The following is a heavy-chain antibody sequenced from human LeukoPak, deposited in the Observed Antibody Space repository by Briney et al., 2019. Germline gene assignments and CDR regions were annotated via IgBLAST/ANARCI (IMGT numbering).Heavy chain of an antibody. V-gene: IGHV3-48*01. J-gene: IGHJ4*02. CDR3: ARRPNDY. Sequence: GGSLRLSRAASVLTFSSYSMNGVRPAPGKGVGWVLYISSSSSTIYYADSVKGGFNIPRDKAKNSLYLQRNSLRAEDTAVYYCARRPNDYWGQGTLVTVSS. CDR2: ISSSSSTI. CDR1: VLTFSSYS.